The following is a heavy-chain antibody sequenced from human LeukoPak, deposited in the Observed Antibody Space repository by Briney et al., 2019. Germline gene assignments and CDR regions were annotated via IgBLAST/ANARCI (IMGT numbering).Heavy chain of an antibody. D-gene: IGHD2-15*01. CDR2: INREGSST. CDR3: ASRDQSCSGDTCYPIDY. V-gene: IGHV3-74*01. J-gene: IGHJ4*02. CDR1: GLTFSSYW. Sequence: GGSLRLSCAVSGLTFSSYWMHWVRQAPGKGLVWVSRINREGSSTSYADSVKGRFTISRDNAKNTLYLQMNSLRAEDTAVYYCASRDQSCSGDTCYPIDYWGQGTLVTVSS.